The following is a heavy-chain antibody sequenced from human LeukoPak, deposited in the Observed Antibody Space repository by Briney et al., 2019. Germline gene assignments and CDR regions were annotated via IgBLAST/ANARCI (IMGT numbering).Heavy chain of an antibody. J-gene: IGHJ5*02. Sequence: SETLSLTCTVSGGSISSSNYYWSWIRQPPGKGLEWIGYIYHSGNTYYNPSLKSRVIISVDTSKNQFSLKLSSVTAADTAIYYCAPYYDSSGGPSWFDPWGQGTLVTVSS. CDR1: GGSISSSNYY. CDR3: APYYDSSGGPSWFDP. D-gene: IGHD3-22*01. V-gene: IGHV4-31*03. CDR2: IYHSGNT.